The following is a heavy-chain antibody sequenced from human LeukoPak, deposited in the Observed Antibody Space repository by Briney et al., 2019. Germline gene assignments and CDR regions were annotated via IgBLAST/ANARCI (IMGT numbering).Heavy chain of an antibody. Sequence: GGSLRLSCVASGFTFSNYLMSWVRQAPGKGLEWVANIEQDGSEKYYGDSVKGRFTISRDNAKISMYLQMNSLRAEDTAVYYCASPTQHDAFDIWGQGTMVTVSS. CDR1: GFTFSNYL. CDR3: ASPTQHDAFDI. J-gene: IGHJ3*02. CDR2: IEQDGSEK. V-gene: IGHV3-7*01.